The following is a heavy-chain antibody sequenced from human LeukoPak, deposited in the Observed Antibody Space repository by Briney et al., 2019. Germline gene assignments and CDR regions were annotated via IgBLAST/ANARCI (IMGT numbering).Heavy chain of an antibody. J-gene: IGHJ5*02. CDR2: IIPILGIA. Sequence: SVKVSCKASGYTFTAYYMHWVRQAPGQGLEWMGRIIPILGIANYAQKFQGRVTITADKSTSTAYMELSSLRSEDTAVYYCARRMTTVTTNWFDPWGQGTLVTVSS. D-gene: IGHD4-17*01. V-gene: IGHV1-69*02. CDR1: GYTFTAYY. CDR3: ARRMTTVTTNWFDP.